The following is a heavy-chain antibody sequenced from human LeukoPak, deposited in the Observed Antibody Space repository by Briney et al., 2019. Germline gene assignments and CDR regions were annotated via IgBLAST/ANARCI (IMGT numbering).Heavy chain of an antibody. J-gene: IGHJ4*02. D-gene: IGHD3-3*01. CDR3: AGYYDFWSGYYRLDY. V-gene: IGHV4-39*07. Sequence: SETLSLTCTVSGGSISSSSYYWGWIRQPPGKGLEWIGSIYYSGSTYYNPSLKSRVTISVDTSKNQFSLKLCSVTAADTAVYYCAGYYDFWSGYYRLDYWGQGTLVTVSS. CDR1: GGSISSSSYY. CDR2: IYYSGST.